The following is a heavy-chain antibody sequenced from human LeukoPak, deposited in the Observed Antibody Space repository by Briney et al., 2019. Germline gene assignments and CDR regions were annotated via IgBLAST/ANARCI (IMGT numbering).Heavy chain of an antibody. Sequence: GGSLRLSCAASGFTFSSYDMHWVRQATGKGLEWVSAIGTAGDTYYPGSVKGRFTISRENAKNSLYLQMNSLRAGDTAVYYCARANPARYYYYMDVWGKGTTVTASS. CDR2: IGTAGDT. CDR3: ARANPARYYYYMDV. CDR1: GFTFSSYD. D-gene: IGHD2-2*01. J-gene: IGHJ6*03. V-gene: IGHV3-13*01.